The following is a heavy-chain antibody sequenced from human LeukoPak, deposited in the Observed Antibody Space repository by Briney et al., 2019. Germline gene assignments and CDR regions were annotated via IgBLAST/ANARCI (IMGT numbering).Heavy chain of an antibody. CDR2: IRSSGAT. V-gene: IGHV3-23*01. D-gene: IGHD6-13*01. Sequence: GGSLRLSCAASGFTFISHAMNWVRQAPGKGLEWVSSIRSSGATLYADSVKGRFTISRDNSKNTLFLKMNSLRAEDTAVYFCAKVTAWYSTSWYLAYWGQGTLVTVSS. CDR1: GFTFISHA. CDR3: AKVTAWYSTSWYLAY. J-gene: IGHJ4*02.